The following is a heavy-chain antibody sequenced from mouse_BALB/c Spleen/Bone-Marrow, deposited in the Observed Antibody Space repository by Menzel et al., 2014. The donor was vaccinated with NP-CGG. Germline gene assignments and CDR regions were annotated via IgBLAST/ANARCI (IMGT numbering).Heavy chain of an antibody. V-gene: IGHV1S29*02. CDR3: EITTLYAMDY. CDR1: GYTFTDYN. D-gene: IGHD2-12*01. J-gene: IGHJ4*01. Sequence: SGPELVKPGASVKISCKASGYTFTDYNMHWVKQSHGKSLEWIGYIYPYNGGTDYNQKFKSKATLTVDNSSSTAYMKLRRLTSEDSAVYYCEITTLYAMDYWGQGTSVTVSS. CDR2: IYPYNGGT.